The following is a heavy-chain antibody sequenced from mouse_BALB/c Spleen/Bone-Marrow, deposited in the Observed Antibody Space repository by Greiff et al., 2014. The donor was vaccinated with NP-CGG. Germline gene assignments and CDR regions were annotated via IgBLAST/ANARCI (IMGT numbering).Heavy chain of an antibody. D-gene: IGHD2-1*01. CDR2: INPYNGAT. J-gene: IGHJ3*01. Sequence: VQLQQSGPELVKPGASVKISCKASGYSFTAYYIHWVKQSHVKSLEWIGRINPYNGATSYNQNFKDKASLTVDKSSSTAYMELHSLTSEDAAFYYCARKGNYGWFAYWGQGTLVTVSA. CDR3: ARKGNYGWFAY. CDR1: GYSFTAYY. V-gene: IGHV1-31*01.